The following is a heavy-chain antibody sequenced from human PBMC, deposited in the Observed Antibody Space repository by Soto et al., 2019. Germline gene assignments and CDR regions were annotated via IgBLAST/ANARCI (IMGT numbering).Heavy chain of an antibody. CDR1: GFTFSSYW. J-gene: IGHJ6*02. CDR2: IKHDGSEK. D-gene: IGHD3-3*01. CDR3: ARGAVFWSGYSGPLYYYYGMDV. Sequence: GGPLRLSGAASGFTFSSYWMSWSRQAPGKGLEWVATIKHDGSEKYYVDSVKGRFTISRVNAKNSLYLQMNSLSAEDTAVYYCARGAVFWSGYSGPLYYYYGMDVWGQGTTVTVSS. V-gene: IGHV3-7*01.